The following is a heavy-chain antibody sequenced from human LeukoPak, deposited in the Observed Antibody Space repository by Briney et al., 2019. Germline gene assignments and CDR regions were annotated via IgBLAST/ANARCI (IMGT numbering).Heavy chain of an antibody. CDR3: VRHDGRSGGTMGAFHS. V-gene: IGHV4-39*01. Sequence: SETLSLTCTVSGGSISSINHHRGWVRQSPGRDLEWIGSIYNGRTTFSNPSLNSRVTISIVTSKNQFSLQLNSVTAADTAVYYCVRHDGRSGGTMGAFHSSGQGSLLTVST. J-gene: IGHJ5*01. CDR1: GGSISSINHH. D-gene: IGHD4-23*01. CDR2: IYNGRTT.